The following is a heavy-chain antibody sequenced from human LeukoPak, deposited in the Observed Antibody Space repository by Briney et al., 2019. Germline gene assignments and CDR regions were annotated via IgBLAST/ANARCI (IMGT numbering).Heavy chain of an antibody. Sequence: GGSLRLSCAASGFTFSSYEMNWVRQAPGKGLEWVSDISGSGGSTYYADSVKGRFTISRDNSKNTMYLQMDSLRAEDTAVYYCAKRIQSAMAMGYWGQGTLVTVSS. J-gene: IGHJ4*02. V-gene: IGHV3-23*01. D-gene: IGHD5-18*01. CDR3: AKRIQSAMAMGY. CDR2: ISGSGGST. CDR1: GFTFSSYE.